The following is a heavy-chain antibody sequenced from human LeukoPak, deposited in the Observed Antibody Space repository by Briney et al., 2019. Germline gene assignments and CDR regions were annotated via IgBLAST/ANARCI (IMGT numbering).Heavy chain of an antibody. V-gene: IGHV3-30*02. CDR2: IRYDGSNR. CDR3: AMGPTHGGF. D-gene: IGHD3-3*01. Sequence: GGALRLSCAASGFTFSSYGMHSVRQAPAREVEWVAFIRYDGSNRYYPDTVHGRFTISRNKSKRTLNLQMNSLRAADTAVYYCAMGPTHGGFWGQGTLVTVSS. CDR1: GFTFSSYG. J-gene: IGHJ4*02.